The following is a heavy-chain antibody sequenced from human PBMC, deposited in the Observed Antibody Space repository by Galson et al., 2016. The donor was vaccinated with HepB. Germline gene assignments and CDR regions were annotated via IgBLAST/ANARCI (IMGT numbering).Heavy chain of an antibody. J-gene: IGHJ6*02. V-gene: IGHV6-1*01. D-gene: IGHD1/OR15-1a*01. CDR2: TYYRSKWYN. Sequence: CAISGDSVSSNNAIWNWIRQSPSRGLEWLGRTYYRSKWYNDYGVSVKSRITISPDTSKNQFSLQLTSVTPEDTAVYYCAGHLRMGRTSNGLDVWGRGTTVTVSS. CDR1: GDSVSSNNAI. CDR3: AGHLRMGRTSNGLDV.